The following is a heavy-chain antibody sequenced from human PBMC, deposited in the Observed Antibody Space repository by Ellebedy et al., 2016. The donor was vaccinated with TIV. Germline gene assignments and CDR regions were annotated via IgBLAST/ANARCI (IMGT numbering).Heavy chain of an antibody. CDR1: GFAVSTIY. CDR3: ARHAVGEGATLEY. D-gene: IGHD1-26*01. V-gene: IGHV3-33*08. CDR2: IWYDGSNK. J-gene: IGHJ4*02. Sequence: PGGSLRLSCAASGFAVSTIYMSWVRQAPGKGLEWVTVIWYDGSNKYYADSVKGRFTISRDNSKNTLYLQMNSLRAEDTAVYYCARHAVGEGATLEYWGQGTLVTDSS.